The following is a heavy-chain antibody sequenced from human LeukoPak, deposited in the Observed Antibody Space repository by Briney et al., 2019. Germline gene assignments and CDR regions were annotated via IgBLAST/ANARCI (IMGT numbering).Heavy chain of an antibody. CDR1: GFTFSNYA. Sequence: GGSLRLSCAASGFTFSNYAMGWVRQAPGKGLEWVSGISGSDYAYYTDSVKGRFTISRDTSKNTLYLQMNSLRAEDTAVYYCARGRYSGYDLSFDYWGQGTLVTVSS. V-gene: IGHV3-23*01. CDR2: ISGSDYA. CDR3: ARGRYSGYDLSFDY. J-gene: IGHJ4*02. D-gene: IGHD5-12*01.